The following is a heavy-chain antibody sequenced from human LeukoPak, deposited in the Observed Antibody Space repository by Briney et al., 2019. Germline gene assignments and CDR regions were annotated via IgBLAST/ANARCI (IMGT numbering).Heavy chain of an antibody. Sequence: PGGSLRLSCAASAFSVGSNYMSWVRQAPGKGLEWVSVIYSGGSTYYADSVKGRFTISRDNSKNTLYLQMNSLRAEDTAVYYCARELYSSGWIDYWGQGTLVTVSS. CDR3: ARELYSSGWIDY. J-gene: IGHJ4*02. CDR1: AFSVGSNY. V-gene: IGHV3-66*01. CDR2: IYSGGST. D-gene: IGHD6-19*01.